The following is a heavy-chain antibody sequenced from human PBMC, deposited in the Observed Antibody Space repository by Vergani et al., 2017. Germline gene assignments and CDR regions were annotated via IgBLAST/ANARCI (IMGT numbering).Heavy chain of an antibody. Sequence: VQLVESGGGLVQPGTSLRLSCVVSGFALNRHAMYWVRQAPGKGLEWVVGISFDGTNEYYPDLVKGRFTISRDIGKNTLYQQVRSLRIEDTGVYHCVRDRGLCAGGRGYTEAWDYWGQGTPVTVSS. J-gene: IGHJ4*02. CDR1: GFALNRHA. V-gene: IGHV3-30-3*01. CDR2: ISFDGTNE. CDR3: VRDRGLCAGGRGYTEAWDY. D-gene: IGHD6-25*01.